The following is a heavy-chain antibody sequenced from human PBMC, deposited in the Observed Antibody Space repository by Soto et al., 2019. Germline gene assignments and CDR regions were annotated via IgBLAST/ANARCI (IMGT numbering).Heavy chain of an antibody. D-gene: IGHD2-21*02. CDR3: APRIGAYCGGDCYSD. Sequence: QVQLVQSGAEVKKPGSSVKVSCKASGGTFSSYAISWVRQAPGQGREWMGGIIPSFGTANYAQKFQGRVTITADESTSTDYMALSSLRSENTAVYYCAPRIGAYCGGDCYSDWGQGTLVTVSS. J-gene: IGHJ4*02. CDR1: GGTFSSYA. V-gene: IGHV1-69*01. CDR2: IIPSFGTA.